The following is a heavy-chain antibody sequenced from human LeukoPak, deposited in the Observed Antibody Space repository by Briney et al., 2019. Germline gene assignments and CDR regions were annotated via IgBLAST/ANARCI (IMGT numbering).Heavy chain of an antibody. CDR1: GYTFTGYY. D-gene: IGHD3-10*01. J-gene: IGHJ4*02. Sequence: GASVKVSCKASGYTFTGYYMHWVRQAPGQGREWMGWINPNSGGTNYAQKFQGRVTMTRDTSISTAYMELSRLRSDDTAVYYCARDSGSYYNFDYWGQGTLVTVSS. V-gene: IGHV1-2*02. CDR3: ARDSGSYYNFDY. CDR2: INPNSGGT.